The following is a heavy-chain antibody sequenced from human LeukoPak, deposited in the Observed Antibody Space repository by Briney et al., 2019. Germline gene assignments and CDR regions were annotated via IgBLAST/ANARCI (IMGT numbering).Heavy chain of an antibody. CDR1: GGSISSGDYY. CDR3: AREYQLLFLDY. Sequence: PSQTLSLTCTVSGGSISSGDYYWDWIRQPPGKGLEWIGYIYYSGSTYYNTSLKSRVTISEDTSKNQFSLKLSSVTAADTAVYYCAREYQLLFLDYWGQGTLVTVSS. V-gene: IGHV4-30-4*01. J-gene: IGHJ4*02. D-gene: IGHD2-2*01. CDR2: IYYSGST.